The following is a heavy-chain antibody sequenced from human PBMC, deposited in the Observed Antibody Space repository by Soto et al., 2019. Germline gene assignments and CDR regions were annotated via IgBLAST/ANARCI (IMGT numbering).Heavy chain of an antibody. CDR1: GYTFTNYA. D-gene: IGHD6-13*01. Sequence: QVQLVQSGAEVKKPGASVKVSCKASGYTFTNYAIYWLRQAPGQRLEWMGWINAGNGNTKYSQKFQYRLTVTRDTSATTAYMELSSLRSEDTAVYYCARSSMDYWGQGPLVTVSS. CDR2: INAGNGNT. CDR3: ARSSMDY. V-gene: IGHV1-3*01. J-gene: IGHJ4*02.